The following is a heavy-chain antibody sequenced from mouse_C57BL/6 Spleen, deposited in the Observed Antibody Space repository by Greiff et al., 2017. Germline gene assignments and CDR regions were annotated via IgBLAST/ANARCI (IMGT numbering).Heavy chain of an antibody. CDR2: IYPSDSET. V-gene: IGHV1-61*01. CDR1: GYTFTSYW. J-gene: IGHJ2*01. Sequence: VQLQQPGAELVRPGSSVKLSCKASGYTFTSYWMDWVKQRPGQGLEWIGNIYPSDSETHYNQKFKDKATLTVDKSSSTAYMQLSSLTSEDSAVYYCARRTGDYFDYWGQGTTLTVSS. CDR3: ARRTGDYFDY.